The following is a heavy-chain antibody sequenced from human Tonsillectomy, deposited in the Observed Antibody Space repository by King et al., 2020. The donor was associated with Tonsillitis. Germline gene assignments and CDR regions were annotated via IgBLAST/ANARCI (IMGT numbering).Heavy chain of an antibody. CDR3: ARPIFGAQWLVPFDY. V-gene: IGHV3-11*06. CDR2: ISSSGSYT. CDR1: GFTFSDYY. D-gene: IGHD6-19*01. J-gene: IGHJ4*02. Sequence: VQLVESGGGLVKPGGSLRLSCAASGFTFSDYYMSWVRQAPGKGLEWVSYISSSGSYTVYADSVKGRLTISRDNAKNSLYLQMNSLRAEDTAVYYCARPIFGAQWLVPFDYWGQGTLVTVSS.